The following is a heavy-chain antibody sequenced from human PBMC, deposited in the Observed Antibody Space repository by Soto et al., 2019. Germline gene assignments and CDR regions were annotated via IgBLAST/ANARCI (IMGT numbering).Heavy chain of an antibody. V-gene: IGHV3-64D*06. J-gene: IGHJ4*02. D-gene: IGHD5-18*01. CDR3: VKDNFGQWSRYGYSYGTDY. Sequence: GLSMRLSCSASGFTFSIYAMPWVGGVPGKGLEYVSAISSNGGSTYYADPVKGRFTISRDNSKNTLYLQMSSLRAEDTAVYYCVKDNFGQWSRYGYSYGTDYWGQGT. CDR1: GFTFSIYA. CDR2: ISSNGGST.